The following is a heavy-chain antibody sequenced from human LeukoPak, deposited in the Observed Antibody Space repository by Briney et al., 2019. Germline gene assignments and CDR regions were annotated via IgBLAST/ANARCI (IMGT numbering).Heavy chain of an antibody. V-gene: IGHV1-2*02. CDR1: GYTFTGYY. Sequence: GASVKVSCKASGYTFTGYYMHWVRQAPGQGLEWMGWINPNSGGTNYAQKFQGRVTMTRDTSISTAYMELSRLRSDDTAVYYCARADTRYSGSYGDFDYWGQGTLVTVSS. D-gene: IGHD1-26*01. J-gene: IGHJ4*02. CDR2: INPNSGGT. CDR3: ARADTRYSGSYGDFDY.